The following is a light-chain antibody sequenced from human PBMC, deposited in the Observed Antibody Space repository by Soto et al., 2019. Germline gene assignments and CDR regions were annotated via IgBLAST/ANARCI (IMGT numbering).Light chain of an antibody. CDR1: QSIRTY. V-gene: IGKV1-39*01. J-gene: IGKJ3*01. CDR2: AAY. Sequence: DIQMTQSPSSLSASVGDRVTITCRASQSIRTYLNWYQQRPGKAPKLLIYAAYTLLSGVPSRFSGSGSGTEFTLTIPNLQPDDFATYYCQQSYSTPRFTFGPGTKVDI. CDR3: QQSYSTPRFT.